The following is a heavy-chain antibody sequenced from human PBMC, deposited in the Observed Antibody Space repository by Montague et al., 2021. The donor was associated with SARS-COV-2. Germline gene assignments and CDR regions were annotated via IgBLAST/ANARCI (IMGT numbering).Heavy chain of an antibody. J-gene: IGHJ4*02. Sequence: SETLSLTCSVSGGSIRSYYWSWLRQPPGKGLEWIGHIHYSGSNNYNPSSKSRVTISIDTPKNQFSLKLSSVTAADTAVYYCARSLDPSGTYYLYYWGQGTLVTVSS. CDR1: GGSIRSYY. D-gene: IGHD3-10*01. CDR2: IHYSGSN. CDR3: ARSLDPSGTYYLYY. V-gene: IGHV4-59*01.